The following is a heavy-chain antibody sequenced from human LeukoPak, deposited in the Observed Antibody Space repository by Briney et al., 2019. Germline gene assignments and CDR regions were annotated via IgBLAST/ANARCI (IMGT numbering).Heavy chain of an antibody. CDR1: GFTFSSYG. V-gene: IGHV3-30*03. Sequence: GGSLRLSCAASGFTFSSYGMHWVRQAPGKGLEWVAVISYDGSNKYYADSVKGRFTISRDNSKNTLYLQMNSLRAEDTAVYYCARDLGYSSGPNYWGQGTRVTVSS. J-gene: IGHJ4*02. D-gene: IGHD6-19*01. CDR3: ARDLGYSSGPNY. CDR2: ISYDGSNK.